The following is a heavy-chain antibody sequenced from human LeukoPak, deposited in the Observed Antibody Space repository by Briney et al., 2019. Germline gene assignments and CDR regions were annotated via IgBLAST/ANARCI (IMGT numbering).Heavy chain of an antibody. J-gene: IGHJ4*02. CDR1: GGSLSSADSY. CDR3: ARLGYNDYVNY. CDR2: IFYSGNS. D-gene: IGHD5-12*01. Sequence: SQTLSLTCTVSGGSLSSADSYWSWIRQPPGKGLEWIGYIFYSGNSYYNPSLKSRLTISVDTSKNQFSLKLSSVTAADTAMYYCARLGYNDYVNYWGQGTLVTVSS. V-gene: IGHV4-30-4*01.